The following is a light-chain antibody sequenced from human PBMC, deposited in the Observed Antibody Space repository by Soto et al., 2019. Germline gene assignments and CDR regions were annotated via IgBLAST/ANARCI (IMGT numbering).Light chain of an antibody. CDR1: SSNIGAGYD. V-gene: IGLV1-40*01. CDR3: QSYDGSMSGWV. CDR2: GNS. Sequence: QSVLTQPPSVSGAPGQRVTISCTGSSSNIGAGYDVHWYQQLPGTAPKLLIYGNSNRPSGVPDRFSGSKSGTTASLAIAGLHAEDEADYYCQSYDGSMSGWVFGGGTKLTVL. J-gene: IGLJ3*02.